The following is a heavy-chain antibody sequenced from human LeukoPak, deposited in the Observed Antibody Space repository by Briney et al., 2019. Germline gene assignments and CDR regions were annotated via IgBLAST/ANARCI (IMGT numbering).Heavy chain of an antibody. J-gene: IGHJ4*02. CDR1: GYSFTSYW. D-gene: IGHD5-18*01. CDR2: IYPGDSDT. V-gene: IGHV5-51*01. CDR3: ARHQSGCSYGYVDY. Sequence: GESLKISCKGSGYSFTSYWIGWVRQMPGKGLEWVGIIYPGDSDTRYSPSFRGQVTISADKSINTAYLQWSSLKASDTAMYYCARHQSGCSYGYVDYWGQGTLLTVSS.